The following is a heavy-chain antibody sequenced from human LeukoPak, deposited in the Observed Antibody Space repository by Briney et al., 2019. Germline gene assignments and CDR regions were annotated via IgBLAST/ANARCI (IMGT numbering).Heavy chain of an antibody. CDR3: AKAPVTTCSGAYCYPFDY. CDR2: IRYVGINK. D-gene: IGHD2-21*01. J-gene: IGHJ4*02. V-gene: IGHV3-30*02. CDR1: GFTFSTYG. Sequence: GGSLRLSCAASGFTFSTYGMHWVRQAPGKGLEGVSFIRYVGINKYYADSVKGRFTISRDSSKNTLYLQMNRLRAEDAAVYYCAKAPVTTCSGAYCYPFDYWGQGTLVTVSS.